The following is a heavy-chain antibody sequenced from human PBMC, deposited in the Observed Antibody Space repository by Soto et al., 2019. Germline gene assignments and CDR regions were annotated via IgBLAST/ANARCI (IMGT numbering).Heavy chain of an antibody. CDR3: ARAPRYYYDSSGYYRDDY. CDR2: ISAYNGNT. Sequence: ASVKVSCKASGYTFTSYGISWVRQAPGQGLEWMGWISAYNGNTNYAQKLQGRVTMTTDTSTSTAYMELRSLRSDDTAVYYCARAPRYYYDSSGYYRDDYWGQGTLVTVSS. CDR1: GYTFTSYG. J-gene: IGHJ4*02. D-gene: IGHD3-22*01. V-gene: IGHV1-18*01.